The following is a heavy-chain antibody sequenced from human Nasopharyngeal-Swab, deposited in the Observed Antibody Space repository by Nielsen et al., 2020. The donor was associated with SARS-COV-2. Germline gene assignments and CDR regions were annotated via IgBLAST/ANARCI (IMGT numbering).Heavy chain of an antibody. Sequence: WVRQAPGQGLEWMGIINPSGGSTSYAQKFQGRVTMTRDTSTSTVYMELSSLRSEDTAVYYCASGYGSGRGKYFQHWGQGTLATVSS. CDR2: INPSGGST. V-gene: IGHV1-46*01. CDR3: ASGYGSGRGKYFQH. J-gene: IGHJ1*01. D-gene: IGHD3-10*01.